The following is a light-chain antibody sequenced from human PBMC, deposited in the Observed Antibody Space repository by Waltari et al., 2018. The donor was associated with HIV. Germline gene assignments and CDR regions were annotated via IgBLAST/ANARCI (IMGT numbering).Light chain of an antibody. CDR3: SSYAGGRGGV. J-gene: IGLJ1*01. V-gene: IGLV2-8*01. Sequence: QSALTQPPSASGSPGQSVTISCTGTSSDVGAYNYVSWYKQHPGKAPKLMIYEVTKRPSGVPARCSGSKSGNTASLTVSGLQAEDEADYYCSSYAGGRGGVFGTGTTVTVL. CDR2: EVT. CDR1: SSDVGAYNY.